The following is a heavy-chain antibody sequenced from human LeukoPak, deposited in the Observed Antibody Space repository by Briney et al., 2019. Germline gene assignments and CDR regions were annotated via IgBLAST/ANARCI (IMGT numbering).Heavy chain of an antibody. CDR3: ARGASSGYRIDY. Sequence: GGSLRLSCAASGFTFNNYWMHWVRQAPGKGLVWVSRISKDGSTSNYADSVKGRFTISRDNAKNTLYLQMNSLTAEDTALYYCARGASSGYRIDYWGQGTLVTVSS. CDR1: GFTFNNYW. V-gene: IGHV3-74*01. D-gene: IGHD5-18*01. CDR2: ISKDGSTS. J-gene: IGHJ4*02.